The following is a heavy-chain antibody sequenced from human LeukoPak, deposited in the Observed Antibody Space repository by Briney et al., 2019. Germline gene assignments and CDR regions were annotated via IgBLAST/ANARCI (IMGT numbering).Heavy chain of an antibody. CDR2: IYYSGST. D-gene: IGHD5-18*01. J-gene: IGHJ6*03. CDR1: GGSISSHY. Sequence: MASETLSLTCTVSGGSISSHYWSWIRQPPGKGLEWIGYIYYSGSTNYNPSLKSRVTISVETSKNQFSLKLSSVTAADTAVYYCARVNVDTAMVYYYYYMAVWGKGTTVTVSS. CDR3: ARVNVDTAMVYYYYYMAV. V-gene: IGHV4-59*11.